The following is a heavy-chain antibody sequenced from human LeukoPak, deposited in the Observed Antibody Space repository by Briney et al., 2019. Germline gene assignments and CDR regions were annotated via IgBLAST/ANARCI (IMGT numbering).Heavy chain of an antibody. CDR2: IIPILGIA. CDR1: GGTFSSYA. J-gene: IGHJ4*02. D-gene: IGHD2-21*02. Sequence: GASVKVSCKASGGTFSSYAISWVRQAPGQGLEWMGRIIPILGIANYAQKFQGRVTITAEKSTSTAYMELSSLRSEDTAVYYCARTVVTAVFDYWGQGTLVTVSS. CDR3: ARTVVTAVFDY. V-gene: IGHV1-69*04.